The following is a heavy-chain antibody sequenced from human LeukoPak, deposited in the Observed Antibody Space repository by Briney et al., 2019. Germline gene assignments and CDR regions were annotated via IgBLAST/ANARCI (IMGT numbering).Heavy chain of an antibody. CDR2: IGGSGGST. V-gene: IGHV3-23*01. J-gene: IGHJ4*02. CDR1: GFTFSTFA. CDR3: AKDRGY. Sequence: GVSLRLPCAASGFTFSTFAMTWVRQAPGKGLEWVSAIGGSGGSTYYADSVKGRFTISRDNSKNTLYLQMNSLSAEDTAVYYCAKDRGYWGQGTLVTVSS.